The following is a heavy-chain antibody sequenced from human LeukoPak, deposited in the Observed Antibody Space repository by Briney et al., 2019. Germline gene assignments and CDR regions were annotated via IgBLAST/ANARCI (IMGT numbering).Heavy chain of an antibody. J-gene: IGHJ6*02. V-gene: IGHV1-18*01. D-gene: IGHD3-3*01. CDR3: ARDRKEYYDFWSGSPPVNYYYGMDV. CDR1: GYTFTSYG. CDR2: ISAYNGNT. Sequence: RASVKVSCKASGYTFTSYGISWVRPAPGQGLEWMGWISAYNGNTNYAQKLQGRVTMTTDTSTSIAYMELRSLRSDDTAVYYCARDRKEYYDFWSGSPPVNYYYGMDVWGQGTTVTVSS.